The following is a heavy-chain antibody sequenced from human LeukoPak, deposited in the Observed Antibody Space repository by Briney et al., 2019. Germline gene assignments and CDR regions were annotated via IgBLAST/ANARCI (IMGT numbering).Heavy chain of an antibody. J-gene: IGHJ2*01. CDR2: IRYDGSNK. D-gene: IGHD1-26*01. V-gene: IGHV3-30*02. CDR3: AREYSIVGATSWYFDL. CDR1: GFTFSSYG. Sequence: GGSLRLSCAASGFTFSSYGMHWVRQAPGKGLERVAFIRYDGSNKYYADSVKGRFTISRDNSKNTLYLQMNSLRAEDTAVYYCAREYSIVGATSWYFDLWGRGTLVTVSS.